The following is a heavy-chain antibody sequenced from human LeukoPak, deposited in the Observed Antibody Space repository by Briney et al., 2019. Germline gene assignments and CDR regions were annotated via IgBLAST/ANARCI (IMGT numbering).Heavy chain of an antibody. D-gene: IGHD3-16*01. CDR2: ISYDGSNK. CDR1: GFTFSSYW. Sequence: GGSLRLSCAASGFTFSSYWMSWVRQAPGKGLEWVAVISYDGSNKYYADSVKGRFTISRDNSKNTLYLQMNSLRAEDTAVYYCAKDGACYYGMDVWGQGTTVTVSS. J-gene: IGHJ6*02. CDR3: AKDGACYYGMDV. V-gene: IGHV3-30*18.